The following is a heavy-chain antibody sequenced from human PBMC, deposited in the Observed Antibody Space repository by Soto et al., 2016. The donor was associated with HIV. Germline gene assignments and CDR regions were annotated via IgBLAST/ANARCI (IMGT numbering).Heavy chain of an antibody. CDR3: ARGSVLSAFDI. CDR2: LNPENGKT. J-gene: IGHJ3*02. Sequence: QVQLVQSGAEVKKPGASVRVSCKASGYNFVSNDINWVRQAPGQGLEWMGWLNPENGKTGFAQKFQGRVTITRDISTSTVYMEVSSLRFDDTAVYYCARGSVLSAFDIWGQGTMVIVSS. CDR1: GYNFVSND. V-gene: IGHV1-8*03.